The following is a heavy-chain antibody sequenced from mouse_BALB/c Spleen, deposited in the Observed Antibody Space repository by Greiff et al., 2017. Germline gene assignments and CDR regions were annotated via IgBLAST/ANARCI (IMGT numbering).Heavy chain of an antibody. CDR3: TRATLLRYFDV. CDR2: IRLKSNNYAT. V-gene: IGHV6-6*02. CDR1: GFTFSNYW. J-gene: IGHJ1*01. Sequence: EVKLVESGGGLVQPGGSMKLSCVASGFTFSNYWMNWVRQSPEKGLEWVAEIRLKSNNYATHYAESVKGRFTISRDDSKSSVYLQMNNLRAEDTGIYYCTRATLLRYFDVWGAGTTVTVSS. D-gene: IGHD1-2*01.